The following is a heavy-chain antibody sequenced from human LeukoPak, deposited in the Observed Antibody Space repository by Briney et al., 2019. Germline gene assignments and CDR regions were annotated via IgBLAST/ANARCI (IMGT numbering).Heavy chain of an antibody. J-gene: IGHJ3*02. Sequence: KPSETLSLTCSVSGGSINNYYWSWIRQAPGERPEYIGYIHFSGSAGYNPSLKSRVTISVDTSKKQPSLRLTSVTAADTAVYYCARHEPAWRGAFDIWGQGTMVTVSS. V-gene: IGHV4-59*08. CDR2: IHFSGSA. CDR3: ARHEPAWRGAFDI. D-gene: IGHD1-14*01. CDR1: GGSINNYY.